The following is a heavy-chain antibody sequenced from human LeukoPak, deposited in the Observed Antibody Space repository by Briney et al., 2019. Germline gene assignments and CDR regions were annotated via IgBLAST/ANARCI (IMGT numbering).Heavy chain of an antibody. D-gene: IGHD3-10*01. CDR2: IYYSGST. CDR1: GGSISSYY. J-gene: IGHJ4*02. Sequence: SETLSLTCTVSGGSISSYYWSWIRQPPGKGLEWIGYIYYSGSTYYNPSLKSRVTISVDTSKNQFSLKLSSVTAADTAVYYCARVEETGYYFGYWGQGTLVTVSS. V-gene: IGHV4-59*08. CDR3: ARVEETGYYFGY.